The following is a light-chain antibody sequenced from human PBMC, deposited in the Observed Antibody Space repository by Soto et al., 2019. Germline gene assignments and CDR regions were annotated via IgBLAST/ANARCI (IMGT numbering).Light chain of an antibody. CDR3: QQYGGSWT. Sequence: EIVLTQSPGTLSLSPGERATLSCRASQSFSSNYLAWFQQKPGQAPRLLIYGASSRATGIPDRFSGSGSGTDFTLTISRVEPEDFAVYYCQQYGGSWTFGQGTKVEIK. CDR2: GAS. V-gene: IGKV3-20*01. J-gene: IGKJ1*01. CDR1: QSFSSNY.